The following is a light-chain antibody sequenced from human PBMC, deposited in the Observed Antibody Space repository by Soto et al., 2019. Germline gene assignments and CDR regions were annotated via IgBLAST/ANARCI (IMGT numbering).Light chain of an antibody. V-gene: IGLV2-14*01. J-gene: IGLJ3*02. CDR1: SSDVGGYNY. CDR3: SSYTSSSTHWV. Sequence: QSALTQPASVSGSAGQSITISCTGTSSDVGGYNYVSWYQQHPGKSPKIMIYEVSNRPSGVSNRFSGSKSGNTASLTISGLQDEDEADYYCSSYTSSSTHWVFGGGTKLTV. CDR2: EVS.